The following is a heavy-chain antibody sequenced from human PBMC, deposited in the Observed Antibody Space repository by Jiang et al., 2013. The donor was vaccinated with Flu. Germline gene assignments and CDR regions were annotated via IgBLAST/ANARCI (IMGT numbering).Heavy chain of an antibody. CDR2: TYYRSKWYN. Sequence: QTLSLTCAISGDSVSSNSAAWNWIRQSPSRGLEWLGRTYYRSKWYNDYAVSVRSRITINADISKNHFSLQLSSVTPEDTAVYYCSRVEGLYWGSRFDSWGQGTLVTVSP. J-gene: IGHJ4*02. V-gene: IGHV6-1*01. CDR1: GDSVSSNSAA. D-gene: IGHD6-13*01. CDR3: SRVEGLYWGSRFDS.